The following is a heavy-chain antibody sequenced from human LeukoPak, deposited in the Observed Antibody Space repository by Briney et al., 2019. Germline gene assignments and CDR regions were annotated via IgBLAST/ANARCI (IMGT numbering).Heavy chain of an antibody. CDR1: GGSFSGYY. CDR3: ARGGHDYGGKSAQRAKYYFDY. V-gene: IGHV4-34*01. D-gene: IGHD4-23*01. CDR2: INHSEST. Sequence: SETLSLTCAVYGGSFSGYYWSWIRQPPGKGLEWIGEINHSESTNYNPSLKSRVTISVDTSKNQFSLKLSSVTAADTAVYYCARGGHDYGGKSAQRAKYYFDYWGQGTLVTVSS. J-gene: IGHJ4*02.